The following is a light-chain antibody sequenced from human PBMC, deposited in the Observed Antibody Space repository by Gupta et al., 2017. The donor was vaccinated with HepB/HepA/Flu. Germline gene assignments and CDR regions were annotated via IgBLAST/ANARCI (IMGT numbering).Light chain of an antibody. CDR3: QQYDNWPLT. Sequence: ETVMTQSPATLSVSPGERATLSCRASQSVGRNLAWYQQRPGQAPRLLIYGASTRGTGMPVRFSGNGSGTEFTLTISSLQSEDFAIYYCQQYDNWPLTFGGGTKVEIK. J-gene: IGKJ4*01. V-gene: IGKV3-15*01. CDR1: QSVGRN. CDR2: GAS.